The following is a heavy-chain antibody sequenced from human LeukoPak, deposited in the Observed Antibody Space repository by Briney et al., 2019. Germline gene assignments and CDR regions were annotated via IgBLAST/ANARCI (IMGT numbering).Heavy chain of an antibody. J-gene: IGHJ4*02. CDR2: IYHSGST. CDR1: GGSISSGGHS. Sequence: SETLSLTCAVSGGSISSGGHSWSWIRQPPGKGLEWIGYIYHSGSTYYNPSLKSRVTISVDRSKNQFSLKLSSVTAADTAVYYCARVVVVGATEYYFDYWGQGTLVTVSS. D-gene: IGHD1-26*01. CDR3: ARVVVVGATEYYFDY. V-gene: IGHV4-30-2*01.